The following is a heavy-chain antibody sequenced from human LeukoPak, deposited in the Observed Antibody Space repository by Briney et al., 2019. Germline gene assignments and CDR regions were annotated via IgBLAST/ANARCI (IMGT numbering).Heavy chain of an antibody. CDR2: ISSSSSYI. CDR1: GFTFSSYT. J-gene: IGHJ5*02. Sequence: GGSLRLSCAASGFTFSSYTMNWVRQAPGKGLEWVSPISSSSSYIYYADSVKGRFTISRDNAKNSLYLQMNSLTAEDTALYYCARDCSSTSGCWGPWGQGTLVTVSS. CDR3: ARDCSSTSGCWGP. D-gene: IGHD2-2*01. V-gene: IGHV3-21*01.